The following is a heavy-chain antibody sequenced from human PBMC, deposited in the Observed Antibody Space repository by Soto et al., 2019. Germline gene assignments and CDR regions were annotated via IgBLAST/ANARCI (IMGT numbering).Heavy chain of an antibody. CDR1: GGSISRGDYY. CDR3: ARDFGGHNDIDY. Sequence: SETLSLTYTVSGGSISRGDYYWSWIRQPPGKGLEWIGYIYYSGNTYYNPSLKSRVTISVDTSKNQFSLKLSSVTAADTAVYYCARDFGGHNDIDYWGQGTLVTVSS. CDR2: IYYSGNT. J-gene: IGHJ4*02. D-gene: IGHD2-15*01. V-gene: IGHV4-30-4*01.